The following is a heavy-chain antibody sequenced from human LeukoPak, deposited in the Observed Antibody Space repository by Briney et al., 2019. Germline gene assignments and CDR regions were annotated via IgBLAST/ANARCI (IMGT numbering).Heavy chain of an antibody. Sequence: ASVKVSCKASGYTFTGYYMHWVRQAPGQGLEWMGWINPNSGGTNYAQKFQGRVTMTRDTSISPAYMDLGSLRSEDTAVYYCAGGPVHRAWWTTRGGGYWFDPWGQGTLVTVST. J-gene: IGHJ5*02. V-gene: IGHV1-2*02. CDR3: AGGPVHRAWWTTRGGGYWFDP. CDR2: INPNSGGT. CDR1: GYTFTGYY. D-gene: IGHD2-8*02.